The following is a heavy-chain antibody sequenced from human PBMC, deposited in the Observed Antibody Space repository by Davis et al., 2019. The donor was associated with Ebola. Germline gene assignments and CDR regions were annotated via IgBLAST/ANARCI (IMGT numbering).Heavy chain of an antibody. J-gene: IGHJ4*02. CDR1: GFTFSSYG. CDR2: ISYDGSNK. CDR3: ARAGRIDCSSTSCYLVLNGPFDY. Sequence: PGGSLRLSCAASGFTFSSYGMHWVRQAPGKGLEWVAVISYDGSNKYYADSVKGRFTISRDNSKNTLYLQMNSLRAEDTAVYYCARAGRIDCSSTSCYLVLNGPFDYWGQGTLVTVSS. D-gene: IGHD2-2*01. V-gene: IGHV3-30*03.